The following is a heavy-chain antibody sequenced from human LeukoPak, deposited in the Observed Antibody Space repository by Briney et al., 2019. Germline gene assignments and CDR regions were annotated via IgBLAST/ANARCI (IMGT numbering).Heavy chain of an antibody. J-gene: IGHJ4*02. V-gene: IGHV3-23*01. D-gene: IGHD3-10*01. CDR1: GFPLSSYA. CDR3: ARNGGSGSYSLDY. Sequence: GGSLRLSCAVSGFPLSSYAMSWVRQAPGKGLEWVSATSSSDAGTYYADSVRGRFTISRDNSKNTLYLQMNSLRAEDTAMYFCARNGGSGSYSLDYWGQGTLVTVSS. CDR2: TSSSDAGT.